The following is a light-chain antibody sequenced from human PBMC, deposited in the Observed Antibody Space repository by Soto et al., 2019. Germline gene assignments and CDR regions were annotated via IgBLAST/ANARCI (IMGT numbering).Light chain of an antibody. CDR3: SSYTSSSTLPYV. J-gene: IGLJ1*01. Sequence: QSALTQPASVSGSLGQSITISCTGTSSDVGGYNYVSWYQQHPGKAPKLMIYEVSNRPSGVSNRFSGSKSGNTASLTISGLQAEDEADYYCSSYTSSSTLPYVFGTGTKLTVL. V-gene: IGLV2-14*01. CDR2: EVS. CDR1: SSDVGGYNY.